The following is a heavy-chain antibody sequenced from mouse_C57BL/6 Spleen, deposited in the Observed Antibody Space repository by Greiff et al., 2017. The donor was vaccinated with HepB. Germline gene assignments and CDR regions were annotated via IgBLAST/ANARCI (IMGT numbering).Heavy chain of an antibody. CDR2: ISSGSSTI. D-gene: IGHD2-1*01. V-gene: IGHV5-17*01. CDR1: GFTFSDYG. Sequence: DVMLVESGGGLVKPGGSLKLSCAASGFTFSDYGMHWVRQAPEKGLEWVAYISSGSSTIYYADTVKGRFTISRDNAKNTLFLQMTSLRSEDTAMYYCARSTTTRAMDYWGQGTSVTVSS. CDR3: ARSTTTRAMDY. J-gene: IGHJ4*01.